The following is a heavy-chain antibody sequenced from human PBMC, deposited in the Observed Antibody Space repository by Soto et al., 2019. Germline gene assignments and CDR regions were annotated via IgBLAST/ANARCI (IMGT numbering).Heavy chain of an antibody. D-gene: IGHD2-15*01. Sequence: PGGSLRLSCAASGFTFSSYAMSWVRQAPGKGLEWVSAISGSGGSTYYADSVKGRFTISRDNSKNTLYLQMNSLRAEDTAVYYCAKDKSPVVVAATIDYWGQGTLVTVSS. CDR1: GFTFSSYA. CDR2: ISGSGGST. CDR3: AKDKSPVVVAATIDY. J-gene: IGHJ4*02. V-gene: IGHV3-23*01.